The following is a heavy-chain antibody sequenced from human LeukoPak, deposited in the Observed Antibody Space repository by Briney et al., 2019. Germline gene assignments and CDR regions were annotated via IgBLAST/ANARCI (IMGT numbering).Heavy chain of an antibody. J-gene: IGHJ4*02. CDR3: ARDTTTSLLFDH. CDR2: IYWNGDK. D-gene: IGHD1-1*01. V-gene: IGHV2-5*01. Sequence: SGPTLVNPKQTLTLTCTFSGFSLSTSGLGVGWIRQPPGKALEWLALIYWNGDKRYSPSLKSRLTITKDTSKNQVVLTMTNMDPVDTATYYCARDTTTSLLFDHWGQGTLVTVSS. CDR1: GFSLSTSGLG.